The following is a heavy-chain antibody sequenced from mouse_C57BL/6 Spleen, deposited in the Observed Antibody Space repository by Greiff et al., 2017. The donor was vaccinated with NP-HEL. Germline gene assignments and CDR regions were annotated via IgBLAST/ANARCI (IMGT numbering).Heavy chain of an antibody. CDR3: TPREDGYDGYFDV. J-gene: IGHJ1*03. V-gene: IGHV1-15*01. Sequence: VQLQQSGAELVRPGASVTLSCKASGYTFTDYEMHWVKQTPVHGLEWIGAIDPETGGTAYNQKFKGKAILTADKSSSTAYMELRSLTSEDSAVYYCTPREDGYDGYFDVWGTGTTVTVSS. D-gene: IGHD2-2*01. CDR2: IDPETGGT. CDR1: GYTFTDYE.